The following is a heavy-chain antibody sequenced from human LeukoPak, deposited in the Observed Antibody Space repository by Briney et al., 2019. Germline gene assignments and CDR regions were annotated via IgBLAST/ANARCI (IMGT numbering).Heavy chain of an antibody. CDR1: GYSFTSYW. D-gene: IGHD4-23*01. V-gene: IGHV5-51*01. Sequence: GESLKIYCKGSGYSFTSYWIVWVRQMPGKGLEWMGIIYPGDSDTRYSPSFQGQVTISADKSISTAYLQWSSLKASDTAMYYCASSTVVTHFDYWGQGTLVTVSS. CDR3: ASSTVVTHFDY. J-gene: IGHJ4*02. CDR2: IYPGDSDT.